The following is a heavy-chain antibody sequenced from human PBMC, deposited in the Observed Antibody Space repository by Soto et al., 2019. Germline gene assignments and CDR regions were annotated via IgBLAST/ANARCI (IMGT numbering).Heavy chain of an antibody. CDR2: IFPSDSDT. V-gene: IGHV5-51*01. CDR3: ARKDKSGYFNWFDP. J-gene: IGHJ5*02. D-gene: IGHD3-22*01. Sequence: GESLKISCRTSGYSFTSYWIAWVRQMPGKGLEWMGLIFPSDSDTRYSPSFQGQVTISADRSTSTVFLQWASLKASDTAVYFCARKDKSGYFNWFDPWGQGTLVTVSS. CDR1: GYSFTSYW.